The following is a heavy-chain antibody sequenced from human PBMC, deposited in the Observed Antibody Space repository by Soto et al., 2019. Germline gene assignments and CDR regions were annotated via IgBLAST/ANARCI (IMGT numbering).Heavy chain of an antibody. CDR2: INHSGST. CDR3: ARGRALWFGELFKGTYYFDH. J-gene: IGHJ4*02. D-gene: IGHD3-10*01. Sequence: PPVTLSLTCAVYGGSFSGYYWSWIRQPPGKGLEWIGEINHSGSTNYNPSLKSRVTISVDTSKNQFSLKLSSVTAADTAVYYCARGRALWFGELFKGTYYFDHWGQGTRVT. CDR1: GGSFSGYY. V-gene: IGHV4-34*01.